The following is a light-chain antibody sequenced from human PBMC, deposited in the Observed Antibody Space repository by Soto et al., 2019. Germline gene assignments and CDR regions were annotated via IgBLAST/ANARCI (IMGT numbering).Light chain of an antibody. CDR3: AAWDDSLDGYV. Sequence: QSVLTPPPSATVIPGQMATISYSGSRSNIGSNNVNWYQQLPGTAPRLLTFNNHLRPSGVPDRFSGSKSGTSASLAISGLQSEDEGDYYCAAWDDSLDGYVFGTGTKVTVL. CDR2: NNH. CDR1: RSNIGSNN. J-gene: IGLJ1*01. V-gene: IGLV1-44*01.